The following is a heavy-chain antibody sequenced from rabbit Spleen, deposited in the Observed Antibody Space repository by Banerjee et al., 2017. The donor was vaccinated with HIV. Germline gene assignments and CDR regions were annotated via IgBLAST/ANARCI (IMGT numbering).Heavy chain of an antibody. CDR3: ARGSATMTMVITGYYFNL. Sequence: QSLEESGGDRVKPGASLTLTCTASGFSFSNSYYMCWVRQAPGKGLECIACIYGGSGGSTWYASWAKGRFTISKTSSTTVTLQLTSLTAADTATYFCARGSATMTMVITGYYFNLWGPGTLVPVS. V-gene: IGHV1S40*01. D-gene: IGHD2-1*01. CDR2: IYGGSGGST. J-gene: IGHJ4*01. CDR1: GFSFSNSYY.